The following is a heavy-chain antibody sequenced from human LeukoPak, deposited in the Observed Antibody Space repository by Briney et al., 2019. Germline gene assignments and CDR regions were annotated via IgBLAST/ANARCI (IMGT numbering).Heavy chain of an antibody. D-gene: IGHD2-21*02. CDR1: GFTFSSYG. J-gene: IGHJ4*02. CDR3: AKAPHTLAYCGGDCYSYFDY. V-gene: IGHV3-33*06. Sequence: GGSLRLPCAASGFTFSSYGMHWVRQAPGKGLEWVAVIWYDGSNKYCADSVKGRFTISRDNSKNTLYLQMNSLRAEDTAVYYCAKAPHTLAYCGGDCYSYFDYWGQGTLVTVSS. CDR2: IWYDGSNK.